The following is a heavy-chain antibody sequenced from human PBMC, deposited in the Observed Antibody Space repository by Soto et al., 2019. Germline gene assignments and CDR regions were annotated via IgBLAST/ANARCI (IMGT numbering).Heavy chain of an antibody. D-gene: IGHD4-17*01. J-gene: IGHJ6*02. V-gene: IGHV4-30-4*01. Sequence: PSETLSLTCTVSGGSISSGDYYWSWIRQPPGKGLEWIGYIHYSGSTYYNPSLKSRVTISVDTSKNQFSLKLSSVTAADTAVYYCAKAESYGDYFDYYYGMDVWGQGTTVTVSS. CDR3: AKAESYGDYFDYYYGMDV. CDR2: IHYSGST. CDR1: GGSISSGDYY.